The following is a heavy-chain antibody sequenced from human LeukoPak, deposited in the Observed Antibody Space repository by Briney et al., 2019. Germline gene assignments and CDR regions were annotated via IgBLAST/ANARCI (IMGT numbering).Heavy chain of an antibody. CDR1: GGSISSGDYY. V-gene: IGHV4-30-4*01. J-gene: IGHJ4*02. CDR3: ARGKWELLVDY. Sequence: SVALSLTCTVSGGSISSGDYYWSWIRQPPGKGLEWIGYIYYSGSTYHNPSLKSRVTISVDTSKNQFSLKLSSVTAADTAVYYCARGKWELLVDYWGQGTLVTVSS. D-gene: IGHD1-26*01. CDR2: IYYSGST.